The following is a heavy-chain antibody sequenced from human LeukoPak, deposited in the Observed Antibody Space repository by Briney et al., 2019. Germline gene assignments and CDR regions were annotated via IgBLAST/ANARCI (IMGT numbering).Heavy chain of an antibody. D-gene: IGHD2-8*01. J-gene: IGHJ6*03. CDR3: ARQLSVLVSGMDV. CDR2: IYPGESDT. CDR1: GYSFTSYW. Sequence: GESLKISCNGSGYSFTSYWIGWVRQMPGKGLEWMGIIYPGESDTRYRPSFQGQVTISADKSISTAYLQWSSLKASDTAMYYCARQLSVLVSGMDVWGKGTTVTVSS. V-gene: IGHV5-51*01.